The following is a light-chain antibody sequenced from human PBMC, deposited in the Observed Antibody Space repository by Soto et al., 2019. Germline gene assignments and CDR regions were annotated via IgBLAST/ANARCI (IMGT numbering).Light chain of an antibody. J-gene: IGKJ1*01. CDR3: QQSHSSPRT. Sequence: DIQMTQSPSSLSASVGDRVTITCRPSQSINTYLNWYQQKPGKAPKLLIFAASSLQSGDPSRFSGSGSGTDFTLTISSLQPEDFASYYCQQSHSSPRTFGQGTKVEIK. V-gene: IGKV1-39*01. CDR2: AAS. CDR1: QSINTY.